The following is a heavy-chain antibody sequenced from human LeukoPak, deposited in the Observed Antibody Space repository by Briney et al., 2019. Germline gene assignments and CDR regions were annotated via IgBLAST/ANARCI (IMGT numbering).Heavy chain of an antibody. J-gene: IGHJ5*02. CDR1: GFTFSSYS. D-gene: IGHD2-2*01. CDR2: ISSSSSTI. CDR3: ARDCIPAAIGWFDP. Sequence: SGGSPRLSCAASGFTFSSYSMNWVRQAPGKGLGWVSYISSSSSTIYYADSVKGRFTISRDNAKNSLYLQMNSLRDEDTAVYYCARDCIPAAIGWFDPWGQGTLVTVSS. V-gene: IGHV3-48*02.